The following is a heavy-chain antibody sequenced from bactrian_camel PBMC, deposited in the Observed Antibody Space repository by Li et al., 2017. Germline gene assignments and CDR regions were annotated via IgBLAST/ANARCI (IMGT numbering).Heavy chain of an antibody. D-gene: IGHD2*01. Sequence: HVQLVESGGGSVQPGGSLRLSCTAASGSSSRYCMGWFRQATGKERERVAIIAPDGRTTYALSVKGRFTISRDTTKNTLNLQMNSLNPRTLPCTTARPELPRAPPLALIVARAILMTGARGPRSPSP. CDR3: RPELPRAPPLALIVARAILMT. CDR1: SGSSSRYC. J-gene: IGHJ4*01. V-gene: IGHV3S53*01. CDR2: IAPDGRT.